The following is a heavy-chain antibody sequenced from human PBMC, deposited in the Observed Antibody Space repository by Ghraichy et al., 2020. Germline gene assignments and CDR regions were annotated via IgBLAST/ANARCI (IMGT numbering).Heavy chain of an antibody. CDR1: GGSISDSY. Sequence: SETLSLTCTVSGGSISDSYWTWIRQPPGKRLEWIGYFYGSGSTRYNPSLGSRVTISLDASKVQFSLRLTSVTAADTAVYYCARRRKLLATPSGDALDIWGQGTMVTVSS. CDR3: ARRRKLLATPSGDALDI. D-gene: IGHD6-6*01. CDR2: FYGSGST. J-gene: IGHJ3*02. V-gene: IGHV4-4*09.